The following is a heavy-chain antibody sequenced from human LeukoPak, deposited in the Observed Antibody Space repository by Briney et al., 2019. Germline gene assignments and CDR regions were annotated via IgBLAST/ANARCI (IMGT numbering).Heavy chain of an antibody. CDR3: ARVFVGATAY. V-gene: IGHV4-34*01. D-gene: IGHD1-26*01. CDR1: GGSFSGYY. CDR2: INHSGST. Sequence: SETLSLTCAVYGGSFSGYYWSWIRQPPGKGLEWIGEINHSGSTNYNPSLKSRVTISVDTSKNQFSLKPSSVTAADTAVYYCARVFVGATAYWGQGTLVTVSS. J-gene: IGHJ4*02.